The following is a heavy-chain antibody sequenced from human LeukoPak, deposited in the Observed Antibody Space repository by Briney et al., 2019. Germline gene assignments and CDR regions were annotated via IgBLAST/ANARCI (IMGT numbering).Heavy chain of an antibody. CDR3: AREANYYGSGIPLIDL. CDR1: GGSFSGYY. V-gene: IGHV4-34*01. J-gene: IGHJ3*01. D-gene: IGHD3-10*01. CDR2: INHSGST. Sequence: SETLSLTCAVYGGSFSGYYWSWIRQPPGKGLEWIGEINHSGSTNYNPSLKSRVTISVDTSKNQFSLKLNSVTAADTAVYYCAREANYYGSGIPLIDLWGQGTMVTVAS.